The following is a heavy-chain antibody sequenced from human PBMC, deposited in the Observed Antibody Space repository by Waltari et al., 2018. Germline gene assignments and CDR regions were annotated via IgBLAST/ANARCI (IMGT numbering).Heavy chain of an antibody. D-gene: IGHD6-6*01. CDR2: ISGSGGST. V-gene: IGHV3-23*04. CDR3: TTESEYSTSAGDY. Sequence: EVQLVESGGGLVQPGGSLRRACAASGFTFSSYAMRWVRQAPGKGLEWLSAISGSGGSTYYADSVKVGFTISRDNAKNTLYLQMNSLKSEDTAMYYCTTESEYSTSAGDYWGQGTLVTVSS. J-gene: IGHJ4*02. CDR1: GFTFSSYA.